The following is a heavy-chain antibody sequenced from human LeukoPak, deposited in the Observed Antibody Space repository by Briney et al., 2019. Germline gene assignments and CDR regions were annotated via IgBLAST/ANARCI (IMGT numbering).Heavy chain of an antibody. CDR1: GASISSHY. Sequence: RPSETLSLTCTVTGASISSHYWCWIRQTPGTGLEGIGDIYDRGSTTYNPSLKSRVSISVDTSRNQFSLNLRSVTAADTAVYYFAKIEVGRFDPWGQGTLVTVSS. J-gene: IGHJ5*02. CDR2: IYDRGST. D-gene: IGHD1-26*01. CDR3: AKIEVGRFDP. V-gene: IGHV4-59*11.